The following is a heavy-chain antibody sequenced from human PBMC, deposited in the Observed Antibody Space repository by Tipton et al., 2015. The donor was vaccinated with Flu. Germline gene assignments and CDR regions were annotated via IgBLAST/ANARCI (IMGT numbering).Heavy chain of an antibody. J-gene: IGHJ6*02. CDR2: IWYDGNNK. D-gene: IGHD1-26*01. Sequence: QLVQSGGGVVQPGRSLRLSCAASGFTFSSYGMHWVRQAPGKGLGWMVVIWYDGNNKNYADSVKGRFTVSRDNSKNTLYLQMDSLRAEDTAVYYCARGGYSGKYYCIDVWGQGTTVTVSS. CDR1: GFTFSSYG. V-gene: IGHV3-33*01. CDR3: ARGGYSGKYYCIDV.